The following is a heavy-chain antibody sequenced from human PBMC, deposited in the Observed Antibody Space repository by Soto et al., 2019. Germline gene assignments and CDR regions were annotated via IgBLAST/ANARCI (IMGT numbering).Heavy chain of an antibody. Sequence: GGSLRLSCAASGFTISNNYMRWVRQAPGKGLGWVSLIYSGGSTHYADSVKGRFTISRDNSKNTLYLQMSSLRVEDTAVYYCARDPPGIAASGGGGWGQGTLVTVSS. CDR3: ARDPPGIAASGGGG. D-gene: IGHD6-13*01. J-gene: IGHJ4*02. CDR2: IYSGGST. CDR1: GFTISNNY. V-gene: IGHV3-53*01.